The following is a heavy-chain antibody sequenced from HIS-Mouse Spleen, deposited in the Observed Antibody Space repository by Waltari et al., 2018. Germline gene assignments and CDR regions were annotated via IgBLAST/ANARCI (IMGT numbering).Heavy chain of an antibody. J-gene: IGHJ4*02. CDR3: ASRPYSSSYYFDY. CDR2: INHSGST. Sequence: QVQLQQWGAGLLKPSETLSLTCTVYGGSFRGYYWSWIRQPPGKGLEWIGEINHSGSTNYNPSLKSRVTISVDTSKNQFSLKLSSVTAADTAVYYCASRPYSSSYYFDYWGQGTLVTVSS. V-gene: IGHV4-34*01. CDR1: GGSFRGYY. D-gene: IGHD6-6*01.